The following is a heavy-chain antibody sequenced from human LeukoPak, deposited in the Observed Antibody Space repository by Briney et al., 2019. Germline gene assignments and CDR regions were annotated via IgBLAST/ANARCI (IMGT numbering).Heavy chain of an antibody. J-gene: IGHJ4*02. CDR2: ISGSGGST. V-gene: IGHV3-23*01. D-gene: IGHD6-19*01. CDR3: AKESGSGWALDY. CDR1: GFTVSSNY. Sequence: GGSLRLSCAASGFTVSSNYMSWVRQAPGKGLEWVSAISGSGGSTYYADSVKGRFTISRDNSKNTLYLQMNSLRAEDTAVYYCAKESGSGWALDYWGQGTLVTVSS.